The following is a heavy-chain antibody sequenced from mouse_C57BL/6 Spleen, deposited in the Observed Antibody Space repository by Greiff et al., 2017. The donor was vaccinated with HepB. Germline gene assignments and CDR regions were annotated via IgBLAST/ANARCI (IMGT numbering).Heavy chain of an antibody. D-gene: IGHD1-1*01. CDR2: IRNKANGYTT. V-gene: IGHV7-3*01. Sequence: EVQLVESGGGLVQPGGSLSLSCAASGFTFTDYYMSWVRQPPGKALEWLGFIRNKANGYTTEYSASVKGRFTISRDNSQSILYLQMNALRAEDSATYYCARSTYYYGSLDYWGQGTTLTVSS. CDR3: ARSTYYYGSLDY. J-gene: IGHJ2*01. CDR1: GFTFTDYY.